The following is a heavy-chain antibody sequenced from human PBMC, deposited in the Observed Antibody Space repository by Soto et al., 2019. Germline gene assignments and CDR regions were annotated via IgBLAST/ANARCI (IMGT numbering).Heavy chain of an antibody. CDR2: IHPSGGGS. CDR3: ARGGHIAVVTASFDY. D-gene: IGHD2-21*02. CDR1: GYTLNTYY. Sequence: ASVKVACKPSGYTLNTYYLHWVRQAPGQGLEWMGIIHPSGGGSTYAQKFLGRVTMTRDTSTSTVFMELSSLRSADTAVYYCARGGHIAVVTASFDYWGQGTLVTVS. J-gene: IGHJ4*02. V-gene: IGHV1-46*02.